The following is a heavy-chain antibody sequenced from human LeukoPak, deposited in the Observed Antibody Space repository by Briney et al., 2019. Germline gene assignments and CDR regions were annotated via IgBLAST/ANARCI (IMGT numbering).Heavy chain of an antibody. CDR3: ARVRYYDDSGYYYDFDY. D-gene: IGHD3-22*01. J-gene: IGHJ4*02. V-gene: IGHV4-38-2*01. CDR1: GYSISSIYF. CDR2: IHHSGTT. Sequence: SETLSLTCAVSGYSISSIYFWGWIRQPPGKGLEYIGNIHHSGTTYYNPSLKSRVTMSIDTSKNQFSLKLSSVTAADTAVYYCARVRYYDDSGYYYDFDYWGQGTLVTVSS.